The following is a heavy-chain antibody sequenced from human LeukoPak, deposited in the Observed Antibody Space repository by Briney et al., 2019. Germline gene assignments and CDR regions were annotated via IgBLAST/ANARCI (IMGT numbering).Heavy chain of an antibody. D-gene: IGHD6-19*01. J-gene: IGHJ3*02. CDR1: GGSISSYY. CDR3: ARDPRSGRLAFDI. V-gene: IGHV4-59*01. Sequence: SETLSLTCTVSGGSISSYYWSWIRQPPGQGLGWIGYIYYSGSTNYNPSLKSRVTISVDTSKNQFSLKLSSVTAADTAVYYCARDPRSGRLAFDIWGQGTMVTVSS. CDR2: IYYSGST.